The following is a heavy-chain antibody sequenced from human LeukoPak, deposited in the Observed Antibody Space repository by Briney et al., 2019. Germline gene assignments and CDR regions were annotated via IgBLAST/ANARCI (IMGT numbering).Heavy chain of an antibody. J-gene: IGHJ6*02. CDR2: IYYSGST. CDR3: ARDRLLSYYYYGMDV. V-gene: IGHV4-39*07. CDR1: SGSISSSSYY. Sequence: SETLSLTCTVSSGSISSSSYYRGWIRQPPGKGLEWIGSIYYSGSTYYNPSLKSRVTISVDTSKNQFSLKLSSVTAADTAVYYCARDRLLSYYYYGMDVWGQGTTVTVSS. D-gene: IGHD2-15*01.